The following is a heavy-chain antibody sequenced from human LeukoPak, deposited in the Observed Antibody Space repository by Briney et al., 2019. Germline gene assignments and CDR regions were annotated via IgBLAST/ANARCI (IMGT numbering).Heavy chain of an antibody. J-gene: IGHJ5*02. CDR3: AREGGGYDPWFDP. D-gene: IGHD5-12*01. Sequence: ASVKVSCKASGYTFTSYAMHWVRQAPGQRLEWMGWINAGNGNTKYSQKFQGRVTITRDTSASTAYMELSSLRSEDTAVYYCAREGGGYDPWFDPWGKGTLVTVSS. CDR2: INAGNGNT. CDR1: GYTFTSYA. V-gene: IGHV1-3*01.